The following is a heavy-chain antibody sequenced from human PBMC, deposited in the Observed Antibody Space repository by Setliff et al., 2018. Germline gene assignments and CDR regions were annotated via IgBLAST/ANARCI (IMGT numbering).Heavy chain of an antibody. Sequence: ASVKVSCKASGYTFSESIVSWVRQAPGQGLEWMGWIAVYTGKTYSAQKFQGRVTMTTDKSTSTAYMELKSLKSDDTAMYFCARGVAGASPNYYYMDAWGRGTTVTVSS. CDR2: IAVYTGKT. J-gene: IGHJ6*03. CDR1: GYTFSESI. V-gene: IGHV1-18*01. CDR3: ARGVAGASPNYYYMDA. D-gene: IGHD6-19*01.